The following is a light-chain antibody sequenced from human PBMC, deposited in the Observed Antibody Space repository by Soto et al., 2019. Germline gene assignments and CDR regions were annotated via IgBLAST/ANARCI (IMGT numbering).Light chain of an antibody. J-gene: IGLJ2*01. CDR3: QVWDSSSDHVV. V-gene: IGLV3-21*02. Sequence: SYDLTQPPSVSVAPGQTARITCGGNNIGSKSVHWYQQKPGQAPVLGVYDDSDRPSGIPERFSGSNSGNTATLSISRVEAGDEADYYCQVWDSSSDHVVFGGGTQLTVL. CDR1: NIGSKS. CDR2: DDS.